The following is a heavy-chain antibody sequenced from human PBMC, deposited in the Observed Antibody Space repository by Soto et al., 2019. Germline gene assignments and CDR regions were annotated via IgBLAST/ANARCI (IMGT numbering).Heavy chain of an antibody. CDR3: ARDLGHYHMDV. Sequence: GASVKVSCKASGYTFTSYDINWVRQATGQGLEWMGWMNPNSGNTGYAQKFQGRVTMTRNTSISTAYMELSRLRSDDTAVYYCARDLGHYHMDVWGKGTTVTVSS. V-gene: IGHV1-8*01. CDR2: MNPNSGNT. CDR1: GYTFTSYD. D-gene: IGHD3-16*01. J-gene: IGHJ6*03.